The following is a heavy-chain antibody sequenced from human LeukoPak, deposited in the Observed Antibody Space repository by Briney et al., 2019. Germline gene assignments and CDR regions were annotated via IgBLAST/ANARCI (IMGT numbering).Heavy chain of an antibody. J-gene: IGHJ4*02. CDR1: GGSISSGNW. V-gene: IGHV4-4*02. Sequence: SGTLSLTCAASGGSISSGNWWSWVRQPPGKGLEWIGEIYHSGSTYYNPSLKSRITISVDTSKNQFSLRLTSVTAADTAVYYCATGSGGGFIDYWGQGTLVTVSS. CDR2: IYHSGST. D-gene: IGHD2-15*01. CDR3: ATGSGGGFIDY.